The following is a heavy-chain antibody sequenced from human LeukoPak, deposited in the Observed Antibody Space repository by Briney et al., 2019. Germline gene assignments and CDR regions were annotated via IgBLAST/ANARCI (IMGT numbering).Heavy chain of an antibody. CDR1: GGSFNSYA. CDR2: IIPIFGTA. CDR3: ARSQPLAYFDL. J-gene: IGHJ2*01. V-gene: IGHV1-69*06. Sequence: PVASVKVSCKASGGSFNSYAISWVRQAPGQGLEWMGGIIPIFGTANYAQKFQGRVTITADKSTNTAYMELSSLRSEDTAVYYRARSQPLAYFDLWGRGTLVTVSS.